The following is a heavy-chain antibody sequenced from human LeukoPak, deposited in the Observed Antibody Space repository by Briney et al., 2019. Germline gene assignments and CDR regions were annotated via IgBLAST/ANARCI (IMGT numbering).Heavy chain of an antibody. Sequence: PGGSLRLSCAASGFTFSSYAMSWVRQAPGKGLEWVSAISGSGGSTYYADSVKGRFTISRDNSKNTLYLQMNSLRAEDTAVYYCAKPPPNYYGSGTWPGYFDYWGQGTLVTVSS. CDR2: ISGSGGST. D-gene: IGHD3-10*01. CDR3: AKPPPNYYGSGTWPGYFDY. CDR1: GFTFSSYA. J-gene: IGHJ4*02. V-gene: IGHV3-23*01.